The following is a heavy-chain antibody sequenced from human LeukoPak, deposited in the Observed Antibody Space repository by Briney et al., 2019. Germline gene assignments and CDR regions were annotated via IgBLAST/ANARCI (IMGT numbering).Heavy chain of an antibody. V-gene: IGHV4-34*01. Sequence: SETLSLTCTVSGGSTTGYYWSWIRQPPGKGLEWIGEINHSGSTNYNSSLKSRVTISVDTSKNQFSLKLSSVTAADTAVYYCARGPSAVAGLSRWGQGTLVTVSS. D-gene: IGHD6-19*01. CDR2: INHSGST. CDR1: GGSTTGYY. J-gene: IGHJ4*02. CDR3: ARGPSAVAGLSR.